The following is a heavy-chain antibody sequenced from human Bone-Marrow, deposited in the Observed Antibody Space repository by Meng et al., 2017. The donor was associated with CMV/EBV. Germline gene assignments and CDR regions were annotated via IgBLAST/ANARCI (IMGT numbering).Heavy chain of an antibody. V-gene: IGHV3-30*02. CDR2: IRYDGSNK. J-gene: IGHJ4*02. CDR3: AKADGIVVVPAATFDY. CDR1: GFTFSSYG. D-gene: IGHD2-2*01. Sequence: GESLKNSCAASGFTFSSYGMHWVRQAPGKGLEWVAFIRYDGSNKYYADSVKGRFTISRDNSKNTLYLQMNSLRAEDTAVYYCAKADGIVVVPAATFDYWGQGTLVTVSS.